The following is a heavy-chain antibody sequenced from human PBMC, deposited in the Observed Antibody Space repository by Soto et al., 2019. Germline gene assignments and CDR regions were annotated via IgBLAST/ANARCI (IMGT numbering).Heavy chain of an antibody. Sequence: PSETLSLTCTVFGGSISSGDYYWSWIRQPPGKGLKWIGYIYYSGSTYYNPSLKSRVTISVDTSKNQFSLKLSSVTAADTAVYYCARASPYGGPDYWGQGTLVTVSS. D-gene: IGHD4-17*01. CDR2: IYYSGST. CDR1: GGSISSGDYY. J-gene: IGHJ4*02. V-gene: IGHV4-30-4*01. CDR3: ARASPYGGPDY.